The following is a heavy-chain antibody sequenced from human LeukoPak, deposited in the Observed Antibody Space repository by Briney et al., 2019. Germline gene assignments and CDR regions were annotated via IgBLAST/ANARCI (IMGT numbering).Heavy chain of an antibody. J-gene: IGHJ5*02. CDR1: GDSIRNYH. Sequence: SETLSLTCTVSGDSIRNYHWSWIRQPPGKGLEWIAYIYDTENTYYNPSLESRVTISIDTSKNQFSLKLSSVTAADTAIYYCARGGSGNIVWFDPWGQGTLVTVSS. CDR2: IYDTENT. CDR3: ARGGSGNIVWFDP. V-gene: IGHV4-59*01. D-gene: IGHD3-10*01.